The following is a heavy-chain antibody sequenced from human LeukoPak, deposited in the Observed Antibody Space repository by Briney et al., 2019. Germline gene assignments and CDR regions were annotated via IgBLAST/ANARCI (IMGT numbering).Heavy chain of an antibody. Sequence: PSETLSLTCTVSGGSISSGGYYWSWIRQHPGKGLEWIGYIYYSGSTYYNPSLKSRVTISVDTSKNQFSLKLSSVTAADTAVYYCARVWPGEPTTEVTPVDYWGQGTLVTVSS. D-gene: IGHD4-23*01. CDR1: GGSISSGGYY. CDR3: ARVWPGEPTTEVTPVDY. J-gene: IGHJ4*02. V-gene: IGHV4-31*03. CDR2: IYYSGST.